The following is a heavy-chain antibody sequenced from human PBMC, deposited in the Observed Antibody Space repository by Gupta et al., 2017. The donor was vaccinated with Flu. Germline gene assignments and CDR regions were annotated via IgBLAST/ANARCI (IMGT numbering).Heavy chain of an antibody. V-gene: IGHV3-21*01. CDR3: ARVFDTRRQIDP. CDR1: TFSSYY. Sequence: TFSSYYMNWVRQAPGKGLEWVSSISSSSSYIYYADSVKGRFTISRDNAKNSLYLQMNSLRAEDTAVYYCARVFDTRRQIDPWGQGTLVTVSS. CDR2: ISSSSSYI. J-gene: IGHJ5*02. D-gene: IGHD2-21*01.